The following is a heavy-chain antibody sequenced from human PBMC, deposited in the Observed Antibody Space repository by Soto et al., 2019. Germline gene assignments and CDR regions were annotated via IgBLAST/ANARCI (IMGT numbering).Heavy chain of an antibody. J-gene: IGHJ4*02. D-gene: IGHD6-13*01. V-gene: IGHV3-33*01. CDR3: ARDGLESRGSRTAGSLDY. CDR2: IWYDGSNK. CDR1: GFTFSSYG. Sequence: QVQLVESGGGVVQPGRSLRLSCAASGFTFSSYGMHWVRQAPGKGLEWVAVIWYDGSNKYYADSVKGRFTISRDNSKNTLYLQMNSLRAEDTAVYYCARDGLESRGSRTAGSLDYWGQGTLVTVSS.